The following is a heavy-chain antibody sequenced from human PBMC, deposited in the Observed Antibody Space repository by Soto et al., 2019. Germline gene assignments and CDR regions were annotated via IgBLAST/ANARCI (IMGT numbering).Heavy chain of an antibody. Sequence: PGGSLRLSCAASGFNFRDYYMTWIRQAPGKGLEWVSYISSSSRHTNYADSVKGRFTISRDNAKKSVFLQMNSLRAEDTALYYCAKGIVPLSPADGDINYYYHPMGGWGQGTTVTVSS. V-gene: IGHV3-11*06. D-gene: IGHD3-9*01. CDR1: GFNFRDYY. CDR3: AKGIVPLSPADGDINYYYHPMGG. CDR2: ISSSSRHT. J-gene: IGHJ6*02.